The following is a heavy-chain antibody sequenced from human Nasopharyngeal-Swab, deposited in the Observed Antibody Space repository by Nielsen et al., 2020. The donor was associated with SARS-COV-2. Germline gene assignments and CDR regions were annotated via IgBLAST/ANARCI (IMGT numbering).Heavy chain of an antibody. CDR3: ARERPEHYFDL. V-gene: IGHV1-3*01. D-gene: IGHD2-21*01. CDR1: ADIFFTHV. J-gene: IGHJ4*02. CDR2: INGDTGNT. Sequence: ASVLVTSSASADIFFTHVTHSVRHPPAPSLYWMGWINGDTGNTKYPEKFQGRVTITRDRSTKTAYMELRSLRSEDTAVYYCARERPEHYFDLWGPGTLVTVSS.